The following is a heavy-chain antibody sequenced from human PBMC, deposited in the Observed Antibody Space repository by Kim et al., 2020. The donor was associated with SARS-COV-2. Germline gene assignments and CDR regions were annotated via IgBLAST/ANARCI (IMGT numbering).Heavy chain of an antibody. D-gene: IGHD4-17*01. CDR2: IYYSGST. CDR1: GGSISSSSYY. J-gene: IGHJ2*01. CDR3: ESRSRRTTVTWWYFVL. Sequence: SETLSLTCTVSGGSISSSSYYWGWIRQPPGKGLEWIGSIYYSGSTYYNPSLKSRVTISVDTSKNQFSLKLSSVTAADTAVYYCESRSRRTTVTWWYFVLWGRGTLVTVSS. V-gene: IGHV4-39*01.